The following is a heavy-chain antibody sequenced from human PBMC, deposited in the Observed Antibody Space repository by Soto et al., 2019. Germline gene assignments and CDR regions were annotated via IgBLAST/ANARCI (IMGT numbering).Heavy chain of an antibody. J-gene: IGHJ6*03. D-gene: IGHD2-15*01. CDR2: INSDGSST. Sequence: GGSRRLSCGASGFSLGRYWRHWVRQAHGKGLVRVSRINSDGSSTSYADSVKGRFTISRDNAKNTLYLQMNSLRAEDTAVYYCAVRYCSGGSCYPGDYYYYYMDVWGKGTTVT. V-gene: IGHV3-74*01. CDR3: AVRYCSGGSCYPGDYYYYYMDV. CDR1: GFSLGRYW.